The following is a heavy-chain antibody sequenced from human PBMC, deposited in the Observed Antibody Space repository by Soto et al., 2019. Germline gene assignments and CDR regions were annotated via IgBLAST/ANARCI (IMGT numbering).Heavy chain of an antibody. Sequence: SETLSLTCTVAGASIESYYWTLIRQSPGKGLEWIGYFHYTGSTNYSPSLKSRVTISVDTSMNQFSLKLRSVTAADTAVYYCARDESSGFLDYWGQGTRVTFSS. J-gene: IGHJ4*02. V-gene: IGHV4-59*01. CDR2: FHYTGST. CDR3: ARDESSGFLDY. D-gene: IGHD6-19*01. CDR1: GASIESYY.